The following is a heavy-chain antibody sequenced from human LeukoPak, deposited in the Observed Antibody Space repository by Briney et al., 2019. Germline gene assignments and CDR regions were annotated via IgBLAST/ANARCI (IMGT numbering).Heavy chain of an antibody. CDR3: ARSQFDSSGYDNWFDP. V-gene: IGHV1-8*01. Sequence: ASVKVSCKASGYSFTGLNINWVRQATGQGLEWMGWMDPNSGNTGNAQQFRGRVTMTRDTSISTAYMELSSLRSEDTAVYYCARSQFDSSGYDNWFDPWGQGTLVTVSS. CDR2: MDPNSGNT. J-gene: IGHJ5*02. CDR1: GYSFTGLN. D-gene: IGHD3-22*01.